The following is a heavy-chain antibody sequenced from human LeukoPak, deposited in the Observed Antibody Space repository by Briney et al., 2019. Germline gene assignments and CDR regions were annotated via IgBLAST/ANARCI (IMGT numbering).Heavy chain of an antibody. V-gene: IGHV1-69*05. D-gene: IGHD2-8*01. CDR1: GGTFSSYA. J-gene: IGHJ4*02. CDR2: IIPTFGTA. CDR3: ARAQYCTNGVCYYPLFDY. Sequence: SVKVSCKASGGTFSSYAISWVRQAPGQGLEWMGRIIPTFGTANYAQKLQGRVTITTDESTSTAYMELSSLRSEDTAVYYCARAQYCTNGVCYYPLFDYWGQGTLVTVSS.